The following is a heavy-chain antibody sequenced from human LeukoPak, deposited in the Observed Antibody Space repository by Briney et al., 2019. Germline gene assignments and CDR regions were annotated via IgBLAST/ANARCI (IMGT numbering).Heavy chain of an antibody. V-gene: IGHV4-34*01. CDR3: ASSVGSTDY. D-gene: IGHD1-26*01. CDR2: INHRGST. J-gene: IGHJ4*02. Sequence: PSETLSLTCAVYGESLSKYYWTWIRQSPGKGLEWIVEINHRGSTNLNPSLKSRVTLSVDTSKHQFSLKLTSVTAADAAVYYCASSVGSTDYWGQGTLVTVSS. CDR1: GESLSKYY.